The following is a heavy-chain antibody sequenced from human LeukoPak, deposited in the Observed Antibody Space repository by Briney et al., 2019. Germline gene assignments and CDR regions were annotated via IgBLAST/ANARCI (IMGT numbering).Heavy chain of an antibody. CDR2: IYYSGST. J-gene: IGHJ4*02. CDR1: GGSISRYY. D-gene: IGHD2-15*01. V-gene: IGHV4-4*08. Sequence: SETLSLTCTVSGGSISRYYWSWIRQPPGKGLEWIGYIYYSGSTYYNPPLKSRVTIYVDTSKNQLSLKLSSVTAADTAVYYCARDNCSGGSCYRGGFDYWGQGTLVTVSS. CDR3: ARDNCSGGSCYRGGFDY.